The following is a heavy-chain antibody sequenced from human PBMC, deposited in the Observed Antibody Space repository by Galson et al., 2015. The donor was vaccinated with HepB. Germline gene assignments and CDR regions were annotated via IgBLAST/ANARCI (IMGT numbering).Heavy chain of an antibody. CDR2: INPNSGGT. Sequence: SVKVSCKASGYTFTNYYIHWVRQAPGQGLEWMGWINPNSGGTSYAQKFQGRLTLTRDKSISTAYMELSSLKSDDTAVYYCARDLSGEIEWKYRYRGKGLFFDHWGQGSLVPVSS. CDR1: GYTFTNYY. D-gene: IGHD1-7*01. V-gene: IGHV1-2*02. J-gene: IGHJ4*02. CDR3: ARDLSGEIEWKYRYRGKGLFFDH.